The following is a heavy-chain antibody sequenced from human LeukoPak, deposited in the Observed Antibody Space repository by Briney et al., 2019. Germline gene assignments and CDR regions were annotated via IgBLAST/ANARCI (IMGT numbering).Heavy chain of an antibody. CDR3: AKGGIWLGPLYYMGV. Sequence: GGSLRLSCAASGFTFSSYGMSWVRQAPGKGLEWVSAISGSGGSTYYADSVKGRFTISRDNSKNTLYLQMNSLRAEDTAVYYCAKGGIWLGPLYYMGVWGKGTTVTISS. CDR2: ISGSGGST. V-gene: IGHV3-23*01. D-gene: IGHD3-10*01. J-gene: IGHJ6*03. CDR1: GFTFSSYG.